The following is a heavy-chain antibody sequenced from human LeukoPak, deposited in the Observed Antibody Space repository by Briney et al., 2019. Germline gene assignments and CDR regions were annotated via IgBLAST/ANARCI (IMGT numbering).Heavy chain of an antibody. V-gene: IGHV4-34*01. CDR1: GGSFSGYY. CDR2: INHSGNA. J-gene: IGHJ3*02. Sequence: SETLSLTCAVYGGSFSGYYWSWIRQPPGRGLEWIGEINHSGNANYNPSLESRVTISADTSKNQFSLKLSSVTAADTAVYYCARHTNYGATDAFDIWGQGTMVTVSS. D-gene: IGHD4-17*01. CDR3: ARHTNYGATDAFDI.